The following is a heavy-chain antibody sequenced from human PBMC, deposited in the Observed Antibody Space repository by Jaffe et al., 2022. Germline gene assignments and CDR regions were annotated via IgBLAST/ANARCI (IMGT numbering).Heavy chain of an antibody. CDR1: GFTFDDYA. J-gene: IGHJ4*02. D-gene: IGHD6-6*01. CDR2: ISWNSGSI. Sequence: EVQLVESGGGLVQPGRSLRLSCAASGFTFDDYAMHWVRQAPGKGLEWVSGISWNSGSIGYADSVKGRFTISRDNAKNSLYLQMNSLRAEDTALYYCAKDGSHSSSSGEFDYWGQGTLVTVSS. V-gene: IGHV3-9*01. CDR3: AKDGSHSSSSGEFDY.